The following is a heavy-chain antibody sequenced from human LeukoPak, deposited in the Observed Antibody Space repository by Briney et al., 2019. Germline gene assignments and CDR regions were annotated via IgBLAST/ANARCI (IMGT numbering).Heavy chain of an antibody. CDR3: ARRGILTGYYIGY. D-gene: IGHD3-9*01. CDR1: GFTFSSYG. Sequence: GGSLRLSCAASGFTFSSYGMHWVRQAPGKGLEWVAVISYDGSNKYYADSVKGRFTISRDNSKNTLYLQMNSLRAEDTAVYYCARRGILTGYYIGYWGQGTLVTVSS. V-gene: IGHV3-30*03. CDR2: ISYDGSNK. J-gene: IGHJ4*02.